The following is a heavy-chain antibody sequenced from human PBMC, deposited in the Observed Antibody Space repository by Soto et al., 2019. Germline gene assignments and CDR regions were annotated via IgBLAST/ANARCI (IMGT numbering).Heavy chain of an antibody. D-gene: IGHD2-21*02. CDR1: GYTFTSYG. Sequence: GASVKVSCKASGYTFTSYGISWVRQAPGQGLEWMGWISAYNGNTNYAQKLQGRVTMTTDTSTSTAYMELRSLRSDDTAVYYCARNKDDIVVVTPFGPWGQGTLVTVSS. CDR3: ARNKDDIVVVTPFGP. V-gene: IGHV1-18*04. CDR2: ISAYNGNT. J-gene: IGHJ5*02.